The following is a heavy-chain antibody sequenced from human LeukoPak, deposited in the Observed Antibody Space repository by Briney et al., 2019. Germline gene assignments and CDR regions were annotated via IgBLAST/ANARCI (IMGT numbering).Heavy chain of an antibody. CDR3: ARDDCGDTCYPGGY. J-gene: IGHJ4*02. V-gene: IGHV1-3*01. CDR1: GYTFTNYV. D-gene: IGHD2-21*01. CDR2: INAGNGDT. Sequence: ASVKVSCKASGYTFTNYVVHRVRQAPGQRPEWMGWINAGNGDTKYSQNFQGRVTITRDISASTAYMELSSLTSEDTALYYCARDDCGDTCYPGGYWGQGTLVTVSS.